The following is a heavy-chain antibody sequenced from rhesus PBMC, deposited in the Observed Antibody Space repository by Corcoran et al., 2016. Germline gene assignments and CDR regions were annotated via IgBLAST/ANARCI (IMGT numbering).Heavy chain of an antibody. CDR3: SVCAAAARY. CDR1: GLSLSTHGAG. CDR2: IYWNDYK. V-gene: IGHV2-95*01. D-gene: IGHD6-31*01. J-gene: IGHJ4*01. Sequence: QVTLKESGPALVKPTQTLTLTCTFPGLSLSTHGAGVAWIRQPPWKALEWLANIYWNDYKYYHTSLQNVHTIATDTSKNPVVLTLPNMDPVDTATYYCSVCAAAARYWGQGVLVTVSS.